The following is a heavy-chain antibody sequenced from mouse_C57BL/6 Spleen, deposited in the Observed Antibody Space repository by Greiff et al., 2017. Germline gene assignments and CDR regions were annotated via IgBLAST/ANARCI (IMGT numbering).Heavy chain of an antibody. CDR1: GFTFSSYG. CDR3: ARRDYGSIYYFDY. Sequence: EVKLVESGGDLVKPGGSLKLSCAASGFTFSSYGMSWVRQTPDKRLEWVATISRGGSYTYYPDSVKGRFTISRDNAKNTLYLQMSSLKSEDTAMYYWARRDYGSIYYFDYWGQGTTLTVSS. D-gene: IGHD1-1*01. CDR2: ISRGGSYT. J-gene: IGHJ2*01. V-gene: IGHV5-6*02.